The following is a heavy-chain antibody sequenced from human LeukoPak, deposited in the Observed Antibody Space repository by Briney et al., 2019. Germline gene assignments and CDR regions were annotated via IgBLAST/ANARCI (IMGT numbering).Heavy chain of an antibody. J-gene: IGHJ4*02. Sequence: QTGGSLRLSCAASGFTFSSYEMNWVRQAPGKGLEWVSYISSSGSTIYYADSVKGRFTISRDNAKNSLYLQMNSLRAEDTAVYYRATSSSWYQGYFDYWGQGTLVTVSS. CDR3: ATSSSWYQGYFDY. CDR1: GFTFSSYE. V-gene: IGHV3-48*03. CDR2: ISSSGSTI. D-gene: IGHD6-13*01.